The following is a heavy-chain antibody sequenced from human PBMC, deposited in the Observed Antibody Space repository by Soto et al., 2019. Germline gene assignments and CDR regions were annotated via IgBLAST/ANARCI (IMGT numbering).Heavy chain of an antibody. CDR1: GGSFSGYY. V-gene: IGHV4-34*09. D-gene: IGHD5-18*01. CDR3: ARTRDRGIRKQINDY. Sequence: TSETLSLTCTVSGGSFSGYYWSWIRQPPGKGLEWIGEINHSGSTNYNPSLKSRVTISVDTSKNQFSLKLSSVTAADTAVYYCARTRDRGIRKQINDYWGQGTLVTVSS. J-gene: IGHJ4*02. CDR2: INHSGST.